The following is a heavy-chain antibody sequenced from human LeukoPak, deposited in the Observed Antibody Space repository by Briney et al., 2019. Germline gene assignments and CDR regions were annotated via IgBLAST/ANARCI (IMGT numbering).Heavy chain of an antibody. V-gene: IGHV3-7*01. D-gene: IGHD2-21*01. Sequence: GGSLRLSCAASGFTFSSYWMSWVRQAPGKGLEWVANLKQDGSEKYYVDSVKGRFTISRDNTKNSLFLQMNSLRAEDTAVYYCARAPNRKPSSLWVVIPDAFDIWGQGTMVTVSS. CDR1: GFTFSSYW. CDR2: LKQDGSEK. J-gene: IGHJ3*02. CDR3: ARAPNRKPSSLWVVIPDAFDI.